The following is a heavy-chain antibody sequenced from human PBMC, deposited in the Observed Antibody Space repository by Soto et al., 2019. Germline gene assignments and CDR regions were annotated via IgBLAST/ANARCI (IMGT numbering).Heavy chain of an antibody. CDR1: GYTLTDLA. D-gene: IGHD1-1*01. J-gene: IGHJ4*02. CDR2: FDPEDGET. CDR3: APRGTRWLQSPFDY. Sequence: QVQVLQSGAEVKKPGASVKVSCTVSGYTLTDLAMHWVRQAPGKGLEWVGGFDPEDGETIYAQKFQGRVTMTEDTATDTAYMELSRLRSEETAVYYCAPRGTRWLQSPFDYWGQGTLVTVAS. V-gene: IGHV1-24*01.